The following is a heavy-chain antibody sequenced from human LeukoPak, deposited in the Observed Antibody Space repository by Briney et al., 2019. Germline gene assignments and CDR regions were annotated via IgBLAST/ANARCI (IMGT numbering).Heavy chain of an antibody. CDR3: AREPKYYYGSGSYDPVDY. J-gene: IGHJ4*02. D-gene: IGHD3-10*01. CDR2: INPNSGGT. V-gene: IGHV1-2*02. CDR1: GYTFTGYY. Sequence: ASVKVSCKASGYTFTGYYMHWVRQAPGQGLEWMGWINPNSGGTNYAQKFQGRVTMTRDTSISTAYMELSRLRSDDTAVYYCAREPKYYYGSGSYDPVDYWGQGTLVTVSS.